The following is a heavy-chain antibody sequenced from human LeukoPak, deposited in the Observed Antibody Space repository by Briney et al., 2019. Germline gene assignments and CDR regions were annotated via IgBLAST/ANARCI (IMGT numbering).Heavy chain of an antibody. D-gene: IGHD3-10*01. Sequence: TSETLSLTCTVSGYSIISGYYWGWVRQPPGKALEWIGNIFYSGSTYYSPSLKSRVTISLDTSRNQFSLKLSSVTAADTAVYYCARESMVRAPAYYYYYMDVWGKGTTVTISS. V-gene: IGHV4-38-2*02. CDR3: ARESMVRAPAYYYYYMDV. CDR1: GYSIISGYY. CDR2: IFYSGST. J-gene: IGHJ6*03.